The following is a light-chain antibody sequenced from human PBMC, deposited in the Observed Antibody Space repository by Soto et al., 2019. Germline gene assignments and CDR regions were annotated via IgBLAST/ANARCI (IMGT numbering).Light chain of an antibody. CDR2: GAS. V-gene: IGKV3-20*01. J-gene: IGKJ1*01. Sequence: EIVLTQSPGTLSLSPGERATLSCRASQSISNSYLAWYQQKPGQAPRLLIYGASSRATGSPDRFSGSGSVTGFTRTIIRLEPEDFVVYFCQQYGSSPRTFGQGTKVEIK. CDR1: QSISNSY. CDR3: QQYGSSPRT.